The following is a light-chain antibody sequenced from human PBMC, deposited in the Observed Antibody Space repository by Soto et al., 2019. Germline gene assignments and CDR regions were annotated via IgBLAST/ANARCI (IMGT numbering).Light chain of an antibody. CDR3: QQRSNWPPST. CDR1: QSVSSSS. Sequence: DIVLTQSPGALSLSPGERATLSCRASQSVSSSSLAWYQQKPGQAPRLLIYGASTRATGIPARFSGSGSGTDFTLTISSLEPEDFAVYYCQQRSNWPPSTFGGGTKVDI. V-gene: IGKV3D-20*02. J-gene: IGKJ4*01. CDR2: GAS.